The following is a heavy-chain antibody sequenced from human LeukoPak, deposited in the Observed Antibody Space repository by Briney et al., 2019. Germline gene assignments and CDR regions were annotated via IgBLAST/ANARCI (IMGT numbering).Heavy chain of an antibody. D-gene: IGHD2-2*01. Sequence: ASVKVSCKASRGTFSSYAISWVRQAPGQGLEWMGGIIPIFGTANYAQKFQGRVTITTDESTSTAYMELSSLRSEDTAVYYCARGGGYCSSTSCIFDYWGQGTLVTVSS. J-gene: IGHJ4*02. CDR3: ARGGGYCSSTSCIFDY. CDR2: IIPIFGTA. V-gene: IGHV1-69*05. CDR1: RGTFSSYA.